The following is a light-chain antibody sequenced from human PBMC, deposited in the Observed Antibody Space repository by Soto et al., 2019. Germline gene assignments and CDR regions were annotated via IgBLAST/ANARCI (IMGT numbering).Light chain of an antibody. CDR2: DAS. CDR1: QSVSSY. Sequence: IVLTQSPANLSLSPGDRATLSCRASQSVSSYLAWYQQKPGQAPRLLIYDASNRATGIPARFSGSGSGTDFTLTISDVQPQDFAVYYCQQRSSWPITFGQGTRLEIK. V-gene: IGKV3-11*01. CDR3: QQRSSWPIT. J-gene: IGKJ5*01.